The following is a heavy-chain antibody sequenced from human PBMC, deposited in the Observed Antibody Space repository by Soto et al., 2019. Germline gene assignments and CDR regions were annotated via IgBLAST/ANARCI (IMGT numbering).Heavy chain of an antibody. CDR2: INAGSGDT. CDR1: GYIFTDFV. J-gene: IGHJ6*02. D-gene: IGHD4-17*01. Sequence: QAQLVQSGAEVKKPGASVKVSCKASGYIFTDFVIHWVRQAPGQGLEWMGCINAGSGDTKFSQKFQGRVTITSDTSATTAYMDLRSLISEDTAVYYCARGTVGNTGYGMDVWGQGTTVTVSS. V-gene: IGHV1-3*01. CDR3: ARGTVGNTGYGMDV.